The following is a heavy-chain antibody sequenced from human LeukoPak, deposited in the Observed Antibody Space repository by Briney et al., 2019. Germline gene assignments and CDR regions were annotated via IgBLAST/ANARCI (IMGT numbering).Heavy chain of an antibody. D-gene: IGHD1-26*01. CDR1: GFASSSYW. Sequence: GGSLRLSCAASGFASSSYWMSWVRQAPGKGLEWVANIKQDGSTKHYADSLKGRFTISRDNPKNSPYLQMNNLRADDTAVYYCTRDTDGSLDYWGQGILVTVTS. V-gene: IGHV3-7*01. CDR3: TRDTDGSLDY. CDR2: IKQDGSTK. J-gene: IGHJ4*02.